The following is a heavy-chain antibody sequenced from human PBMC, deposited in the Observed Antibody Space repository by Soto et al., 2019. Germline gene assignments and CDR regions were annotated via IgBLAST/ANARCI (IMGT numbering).Heavy chain of an antibody. Sequence: GGSLRLSCAASGFTFSSYGMHWVRQAPGKVLEWVAIISYDGSNKYYADSVKGRFTISRDNSKNTLYLEMNSLRAEDTAVYYCAKESNYHGSGSYYNWFDYWGQGTQVTVSS. D-gene: IGHD3-10*01. V-gene: IGHV3-30*18. CDR3: AKESNYHGSGSYYNWFDY. J-gene: IGHJ4*02. CDR2: ISYDGSNK. CDR1: GFTFSSYG.